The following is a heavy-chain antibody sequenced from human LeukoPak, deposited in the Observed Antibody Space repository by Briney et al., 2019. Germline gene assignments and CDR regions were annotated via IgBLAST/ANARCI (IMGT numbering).Heavy chain of an antibody. J-gene: IGHJ4*02. CDR3: ARLGGSGWPWGY. D-gene: IGHD6-25*01. CDR2: INHSGST. V-gene: IGHV4-34*01. CDR1: GGSFSGYY. Sequence: PSETLSLTCAVYGGSFSGYYWSWIRQPPGKGLEWIGEINHSGSTNYNPSLKSRVTISVDTSKNQFSLKLSSVTAADTAVYYCARLGGSGWPWGYWGQGTLVTVSS.